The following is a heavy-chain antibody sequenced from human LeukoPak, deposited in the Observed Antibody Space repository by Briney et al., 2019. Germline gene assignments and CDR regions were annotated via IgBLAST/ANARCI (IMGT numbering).Heavy chain of an antibody. CDR3: ARTTHLGGYYFDY. D-gene: IGHD3-16*01. CDR2: IYYTGST. CDR1: GGSISTYY. Sequence: SETLSLTCTLSGGSISTYYWSWVRQPPGKGLEWIGYIYYTGSTNYNPSLKSRVTISVDTSKNQFSLKLSSVTAADTAVYYCARTTHLGGYYFDYWGQGTLVTVSS. V-gene: IGHV4-59*01. J-gene: IGHJ4*02.